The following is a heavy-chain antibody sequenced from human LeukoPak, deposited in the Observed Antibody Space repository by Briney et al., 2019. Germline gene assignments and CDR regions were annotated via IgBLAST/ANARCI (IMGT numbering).Heavy chain of an antibody. J-gene: IGHJ4*02. D-gene: IGHD3-9*01. V-gene: IGHV3-7*03. CDR3: TTLGYFDHVDY. Sequence: GGSLRLSCAASGFTFSSYWMSWVRQAPGKGLEWVAIIKQDESEKYYVDSVKGRFTISRDNAKNSLYLQMNSLKTEDTGVFYCTTLGYFDHVDYWGQGTLVTVSS. CDR1: GFTFSSYW. CDR2: IKQDESEK.